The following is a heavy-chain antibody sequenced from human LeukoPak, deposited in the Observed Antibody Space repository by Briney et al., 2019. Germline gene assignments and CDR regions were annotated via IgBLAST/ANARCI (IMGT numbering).Heavy chain of an antibody. CDR3: ARGWASEAFDY. D-gene: IGHD3-16*01. J-gene: IGHJ4*02. Sequence: GGSLRLSCTASGFTFSSYSMNWVRQAPGKGLEWVSSISTSSSYIYYADSVKGRFTISRDNAKNSLYLQMDSLRAEDTAVYYCARGWASEAFDYWGQGTLVTVSS. V-gene: IGHV3-21*01. CDR2: ISTSSSYI. CDR1: GFTFSSYS.